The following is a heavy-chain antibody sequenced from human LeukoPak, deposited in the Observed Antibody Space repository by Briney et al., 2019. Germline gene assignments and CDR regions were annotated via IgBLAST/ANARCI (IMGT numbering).Heavy chain of an antibody. J-gene: IGHJ4*02. CDR2: IYHSGST. CDR3: ARGHDHGDLYFDY. Sequence: PSQSLSLTCAVSGGSISSGGYSWSWIRQPPGKGLEWIGYIYHSGSTYYNPSLKSRVTISVDRSKNQFSLKLSFVTAADTAVYYCARGHDHGDLYFDYWGQGTLVTVSS. CDR1: GGSISSGGYS. D-gene: IGHD4-17*01. V-gene: IGHV4-30-2*01.